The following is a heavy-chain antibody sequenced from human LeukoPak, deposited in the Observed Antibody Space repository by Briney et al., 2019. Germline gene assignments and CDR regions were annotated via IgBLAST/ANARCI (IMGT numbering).Heavy chain of an antibody. CDR3: ARVSDYGVGPAGY. CDR1: GYTFTGHY. D-gene: IGHD4/OR15-4a*01. Sequence: WASVKVSCKASGYTFTGHYMHWVRQAPGQGLEWMGWINPNSDVTNYAQKFLGRVTMTRDTSISTAYMELSSLRSDDTAVYYCARVSDYGVGPAGYWGQGTLVTVSS. CDR2: INPNSDVT. J-gene: IGHJ4*02. V-gene: IGHV1-2*02.